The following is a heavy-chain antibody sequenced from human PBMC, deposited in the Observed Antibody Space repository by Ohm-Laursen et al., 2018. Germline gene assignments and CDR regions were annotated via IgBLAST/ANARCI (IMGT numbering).Heavy chain of an antibody. CDR1: GFTFSIYE. Sequence: SLRLSCAASGFTFSIYEMNWVRQAPEKGLEWVSYIGSGYTPHYADSVKGRFTIYRDNAKNSLYLQMNSLRAEDTAVYYCARSVGALNYWGQGTLVIVSS. J-gene: IGHJ4*02. D-gene: IGHD1-26*01. CDR3: ARSVGALNY. V-gene: IGHV3-48*03. CDR2: IGSGYTP.